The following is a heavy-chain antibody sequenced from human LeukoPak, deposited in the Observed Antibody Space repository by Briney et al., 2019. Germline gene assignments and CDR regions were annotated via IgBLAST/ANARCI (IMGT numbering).Heavy chain of an antibody. D-gene: IGHD4-17*01. Sequence: PSQTLSLTCTVSGGSISSGDYYWSWIRQPPGKGLEWIGYIYYSGSSYYNPSLKSRVTISVDTSKNQFSLKLSSVTAADTAVYYCARGRDYGDALGAFDIWGQGTVVTVSS. V-gene: IGHV4-30-4*08. J-gene: IGHJ3*02. CDR3: ARGRDYGDALGAFDI. CDR2: IYYSGSS. CDR1: GGSISSGDYY.